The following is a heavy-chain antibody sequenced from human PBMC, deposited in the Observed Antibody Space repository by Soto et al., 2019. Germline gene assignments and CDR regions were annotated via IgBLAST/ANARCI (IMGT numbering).Heavy chain of an antibody. V-gene: IGHV4-39*01. CDR2: IYYSGST. D-gene: IGHD4-17*01. CDR1: GGSISSSSYY. Sequence: SETLSLTCTVSGGSISSSSYYWGWIRQPPGKGLEWIGSIYYSGSTYYNPSLKSRVTISVDTSKNQFSLKLSSVTAADTAVYYCARQVNYGDYALDFDYWGQGTLVTVSS. CDR3: ARQVNYGDYALDFDY. J-gene: IGHJ4*02.